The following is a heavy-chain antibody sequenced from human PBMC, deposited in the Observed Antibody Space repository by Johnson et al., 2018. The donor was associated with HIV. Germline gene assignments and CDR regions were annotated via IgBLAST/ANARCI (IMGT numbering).Heavy chain of an antibody. Sequence: QVQLVESGGDLVQPGGYLRLSCAASGFTFSSYGMHWVRQAPGKGLEWVAFIRYDGSNKYDADSVKGRFTISRDNSKNTVYLQMHSLRAEDTAVYYCAKDRPTYSGSYWGAFDIWGQGTMVTVSS. CDR1: GFTFSSYG. D-gene: IGHD1-26*01. J-gene: IGHJ3*02. CDR2: IRYDGSNK. CDR3: AKDRPTYSGSYWGAFDI. V-gene: IGHV3-30*02.